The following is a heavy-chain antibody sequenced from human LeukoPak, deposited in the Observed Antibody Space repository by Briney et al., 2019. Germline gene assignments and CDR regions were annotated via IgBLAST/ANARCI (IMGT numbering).Heavy chain of an antibody. CDR2: IYTGGST. CDR3: ARGFGKAAANVFGGYTMDV. D-gene: IGHD6-13*01. J-gene: IGHJ6*02. Sequence: GGSLRLSCAASGFTVDSNYMSWVRQAPGKGLEGVSLIYTGGSTYYADSVRGRFTISRDNSKNTLYLQMNSLRPEDTAVYYCARGFGKAAANVFGGYTMDVWGQGTTVTVSS. V-gene: IGHV3-66*02. CDR1: GFTVDSNY.